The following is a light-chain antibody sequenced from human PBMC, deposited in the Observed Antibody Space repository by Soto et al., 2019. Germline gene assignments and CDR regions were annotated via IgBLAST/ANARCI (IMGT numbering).Light chain of an antibody. CDR2: DAS. CDR3: QQRSNWLLT. J-gene: IGKJ4*01. CDR1: QSVSIY. V-gene: IGKV3-11*01. Sequence: EIVLTQSPATLSLSPGERATLSCRASQSVSIYLAWYQQKPGQAPRLLIYDASNRATGIPARFSGSGSGTDFTLTISSLEPEDFALYYCQQRSNWLLTFGGGNKVEIK.